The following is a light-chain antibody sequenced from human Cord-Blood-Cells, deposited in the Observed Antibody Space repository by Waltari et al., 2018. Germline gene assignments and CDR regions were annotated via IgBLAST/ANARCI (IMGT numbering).Light chain of an antibody. J-gene: IGKJ4*01. Sequence: DMVMTQSPDSLAVSLGERATINCKSSQSVLYSSNNKNYLSWYQQKPVQPPKLLIYWASTRESGVPDRFSGSGSGTDFTLTISSLQAEDVAVYYCQQYYSTLTFGGGTKVEIK. CDR2: WAS. V-gene: IGKV4-1*01. CDR3: QQYYSTLT. CDR1: QSVLYSSNNKNY.